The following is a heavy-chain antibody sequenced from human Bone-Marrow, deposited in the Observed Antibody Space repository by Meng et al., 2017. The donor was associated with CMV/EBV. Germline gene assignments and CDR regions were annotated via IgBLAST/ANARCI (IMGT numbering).Heavy chain of an antibody. CDR2: TNPKSGGA. J-gene: IGHJ4*02. CDR1: GYTFTDYY. D-gene: IGHD2-2*01. CDR3: ARGCSTTSCYGV. Sequence: ASVKVSCKASGYTFTDYYVHWVRQAPGQGLEWMGWTNPKSGGAIYAQKFQGRVTMTHDTSITTAYMDLSSLKSDDTAVYYCARGCSTTSCYGVWGQGTLVTVSS. V-gene: IGHV1-2*02.